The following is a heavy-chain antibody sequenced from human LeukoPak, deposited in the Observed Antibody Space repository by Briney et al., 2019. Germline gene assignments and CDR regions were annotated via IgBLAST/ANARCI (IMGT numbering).Heavy chain of an antibody. Sequence: GASVKVSCKASGYTFTSYGISRVRQAPGQGLEWVRWISAYNGNTNYAQKLQGRVTMTTDTSTSTAYMELRSLRSDDTAVYYCARDRLYYDILTGSWKYYFDYWGQGTLVTVSS. CDR3: ARDRLYYDILTGSWKYYFDY. CDR2: ISAYNGNT. D-gene: IGHD3-9*01. CDR1: GYTFTSYG. V-gene: IGHV1-18*01. J-gene: IGHJ4*02.